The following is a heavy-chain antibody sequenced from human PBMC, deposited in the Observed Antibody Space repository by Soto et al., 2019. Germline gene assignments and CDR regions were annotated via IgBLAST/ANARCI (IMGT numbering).Heavy chain of an antibody. CDR2: IYHSGST. CDR1: GGSINTATHS. CDR3: ARGGGVTTTGDDY. Sequence: QLQLQESGSGLVKPSQTLSLTCAVSGGSINTATHSWSWIRQPPGKGLEWIGYIYHSGSTYYNPSVKSRVTISIDKSNNHFSLRLSSVTAADTAVHYCARGGGVTTTGDDYWGQGILVTVSS. V-gene: IGHV4-30-2*01. D-gene: IGHD4-4*01. J-gene: IGHJ4*02.